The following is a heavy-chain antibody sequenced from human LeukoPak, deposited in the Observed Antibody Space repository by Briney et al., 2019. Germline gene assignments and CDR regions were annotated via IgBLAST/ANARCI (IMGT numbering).Heavy chain of an antibody. CDR1: GFTFSDYW. J-gene: IGHJ4*02. CDR3: ARGSPVDY. V-gene: IGHV3-7*01. Sequence: GGSLTLSCVASGFTFSDYWMTWLRQAPGKGLEWVANIKQDGSEKYYVDSVKGRFTISRDNAKNPLYLQINTLRAKGTAVYYCARGSPVDYWGQGTLVTVSS. CDR2: IKQDGSEK.